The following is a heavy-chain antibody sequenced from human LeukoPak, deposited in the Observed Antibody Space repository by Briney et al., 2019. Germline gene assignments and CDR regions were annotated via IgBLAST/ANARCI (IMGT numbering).Heavy chain of an antibody. CDR3: ARVVREMATLRFDP. Sequence: SETLSLTCTVSGASISSYHWRWLRQPPGKGMEWVGYIYYSGSTNYNPSLKSRVTISVDTSKNQFSLKLSSVTAADTAVYYCARVVREMATLRFDPWGQGTLVTVSS. J-gene: IGHJ5*02. D-gene: IGHD5-24*01. CDR1: GASISSYH. CDR2: IYYSGST. V-gene: IGHV4-59*01.